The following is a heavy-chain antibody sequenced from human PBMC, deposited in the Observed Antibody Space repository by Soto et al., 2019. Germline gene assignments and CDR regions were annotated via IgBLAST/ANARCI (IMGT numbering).Heavy chain of an antibody. Sequence: GGSLRLSCAASGFTFSTYWMDWVRQTPAKGLEWVANINQDGSEKNYVDSVKGRFTIYRGNAKNSLYLQMSSLTAEDSALYYCSRSLNSWGQGTLVTVSS. CDR2: INQDGSEK. J-gene: IGHJ4*02. CDR1: GFTFSTYW. CDR3: SRSLNS. V-gene: IGHV3-7*01.